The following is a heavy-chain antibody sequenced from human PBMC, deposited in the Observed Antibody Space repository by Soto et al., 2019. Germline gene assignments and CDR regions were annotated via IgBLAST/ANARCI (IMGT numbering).Heavy chain of an antibody. J-gene: IGHJ4*02. CDR1: GFTFSSYS. D-gene: IGHD3-16*02. CDR2: ISSSSSTI. CDR3: ARDITHLGELSSFDY. Sequence: GGSLRLSCAASGFTFSSYSMNWVRQAPGKGLEWVSYISSSSSTIYYADSVKGRFTISRDNAKNSLYLQMNSLRAEDTAVYYCARDITHLGELSSFDYWGQGTLVTVSS. V-gene: IGHV3-48*01.